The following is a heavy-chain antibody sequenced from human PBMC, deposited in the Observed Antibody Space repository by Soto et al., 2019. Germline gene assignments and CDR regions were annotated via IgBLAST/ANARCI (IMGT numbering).Heavy chain of an antibody. D-gene: IGHD1-26*01. CDR3: ARNYYLDYYYMDG. V-gene: IGHV4-39*01. J-gene: IGHJ6*03. Sequence: SETLSLTCTVSGGSISSSSYYWGWIRQPPGKGLEWIGSIYYSGSTYYNPSLKSRVTISVDTSKNQFSLKLSSVTAADTAVYYCARNYYLDYYYMDGWGKGTTVTVSS. CDR1: GGSISSSSYY. CDR2: IYYSGST.